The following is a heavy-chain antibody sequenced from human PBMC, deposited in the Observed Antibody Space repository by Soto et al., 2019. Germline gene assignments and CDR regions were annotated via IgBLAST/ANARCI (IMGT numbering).Heavy chain of an antibody. CDR1: GGSISSYY. Sequence: SETLSLTCTVSGGSISSYYWSWIRQPPGKGLEWIGYIYYSGSTNYNPSLKSRVTISVATSKNHFSLKLSSVTAADTAVYYCASIAARPSQYYFDYWGQGTLVTVSS. CDR2: IYYSGST. D-gene: IGHD6-6*01. CDR3: ASIAARPSQYYFDY. V-gene: IGHV4-59*08. J-gene: IGHJ4*02.